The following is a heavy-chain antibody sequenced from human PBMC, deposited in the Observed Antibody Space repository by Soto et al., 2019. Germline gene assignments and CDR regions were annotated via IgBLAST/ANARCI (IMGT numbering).Heavy chain of an antibody. CDR2: IFYSENT. V-gene: IGHV4-59*01. D-gene: IGHD3-10*01. CDR3: ARLNYYGSGSYHKGEYDYGMDV. J-gene: IGHJ6*02. Sequence: SENLSLTCTVSGGSISSYFWSWIRQPPGKGLEWIGYIFYSENTNYSPSLKSRVTISVDTSKNQLSLKLSSVTAADTEVYYGARLNYYGSGSYHKGEYDYGMDVCCQGPTVS. CDR1: GGSISSYF.